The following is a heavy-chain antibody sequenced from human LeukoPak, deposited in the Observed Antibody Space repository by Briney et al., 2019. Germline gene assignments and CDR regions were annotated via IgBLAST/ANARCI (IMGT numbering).Heavy chain of an antibody. CDR1: GYTFTSYG. J-gene: IGHJ6*03. V-gene: IGHV1-18*01. D-gene: IGHD5-18*01. CDR3: ARVPQLWLRSYYYYYMDV. CDR2: ISAYNGNT. Sequence: GASVKVSCKASGYTFTSYGISWVRQAPGQGLEWMGWISAYNGNTNYAQKLQGRVTMTTDTSTSTAYMELRSLRSDDTAVYYCARVPQLWLRSYYYYYMDVWGKGTTVTVSS.